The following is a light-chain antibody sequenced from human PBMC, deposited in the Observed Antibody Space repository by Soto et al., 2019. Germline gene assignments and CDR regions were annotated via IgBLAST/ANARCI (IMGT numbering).Light chain of an antibody. Sequence: IVLTLSPGPLSLSPGERATLSCRASQSVSSSYLAWYQQKPGQAPRLLIYGASSRATGIPDRFSGSGSGTDFTLTISRLEPEDFAVYYCQQYGSSTITFGQGTRLEIK. J-gene: IGKJ5*01. CDR3: QQYGSSTIT. CDR1: QSVSSSY. V-gene: IGKV3-20*01. CDR2: GAS.